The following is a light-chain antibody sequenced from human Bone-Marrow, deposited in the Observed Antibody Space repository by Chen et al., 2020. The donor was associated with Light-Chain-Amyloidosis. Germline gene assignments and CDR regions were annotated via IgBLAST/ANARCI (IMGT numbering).Light chain of an antibody. Sequence: QSALTQPASVSGSPGQSITISCTGTSSDVGGDNHVSWYQQHPDKARKLMIYEVTNRPSWVPDRFSGSTSDNTASLTISGLQTEDEADYFCSSYTITNTLVFGRGTRVTVL. CDR1: SSDVGGDNH. CDR2: EVT. J-gene: IGLJ1*01. CDR3: SSYTITNTLV. V-gene: IGLV2-14*01.